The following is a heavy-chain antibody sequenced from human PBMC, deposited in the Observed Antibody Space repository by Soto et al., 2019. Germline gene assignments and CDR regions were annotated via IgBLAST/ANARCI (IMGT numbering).Heavy chain of an antibody. V-gene: IGHV4-30-2*01. CDR1: GGSMSSGGYF. D-gene: IGHD3-10*01. CDR3: ARGLGP. J-gene: IGHJ5*02. CDR2: IYHSGST. Sequence: SETLSLTCAVSGGSMSSGGYFWSWIRQPPGKGLEWIGYIYHSGSTYYNPSLKSRVTISVDRSKNQFSLKLNSVTAADTAVYYCARGLGPWGQGTLVTVSA.